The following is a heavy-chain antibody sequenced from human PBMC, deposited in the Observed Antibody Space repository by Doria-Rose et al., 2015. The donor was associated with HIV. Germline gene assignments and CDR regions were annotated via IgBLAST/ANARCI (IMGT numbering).Heavy chain of an antibody. CDR2: ISFDGSHK. V-gene: IGHV3-30*18. CDR3: AKVGSKSFPYFDF. Sequence: QVQLVQSGGGLVQPGKSLRLSCAASGFTFSAYDMHWVRQAPGKGLEWVAVISFDGSHKYYADSVRGRFTISRDNSKNTLFLHMNSLGAEDTSVYYCAKVGSKSFPYFDFWGRGTLVTVSS. D-gene: IGHD6-13*01. J-gene: IGHJ4*02. CDR1: GFTFSAYD.